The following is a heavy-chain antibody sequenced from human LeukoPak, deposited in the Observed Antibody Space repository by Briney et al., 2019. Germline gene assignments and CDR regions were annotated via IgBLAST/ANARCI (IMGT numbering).Heavy chain of an antibody. Sequence: PGGSLRLSCAASGFTFSNAWMSWVRQAPGKGLEWVGRIKSKTDGGTTDYAAPVKGRFTISRDDSKNTLYLQMNSLKTEDTAVYYCTTDRFLEWLPSFGYMDVWGKGTTVTVSS. CDR1: GFTFSNAW. V-gene: IGHV3-15*01. CDR2: IKSKTDGGTT. D-gene: IGHD3-3*01. J-gene: IGHJ6*03. CDR3: TTDRFLEWLPSFGYMDV.